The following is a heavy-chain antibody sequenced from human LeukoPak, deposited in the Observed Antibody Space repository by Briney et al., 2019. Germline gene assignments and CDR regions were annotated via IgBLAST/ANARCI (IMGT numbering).Heavy chain of an antibody. Sequence: PSETLSLTCTVSGNSISSGDNYWSWIRQPAGKGLGWIGRIYTSGSTNYNPSLKSRVTISVDTSKNQFSLKLSSVTAADTAVYYCARGRGTIVRGVIRGGYYYYYYMDVWGKGTTVTVSS. J-gene: IGHJ6*03. CDR1: GNSISSGDNY. V-gene: IGHV4-61*02. CDR2: IYTSGST. D-gene: IGHD3-10*01. CDR3: ARGRGTIVRGVIRGGYYYYYYMDV.